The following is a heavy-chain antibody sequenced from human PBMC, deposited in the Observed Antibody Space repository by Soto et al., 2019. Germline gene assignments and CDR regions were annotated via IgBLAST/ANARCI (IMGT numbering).Heavy chain of an antibody. Sequence: ASVKVSCKASGYTFTSYAMHWVRQAPGQRLEWMGWINAGNGNTKYSQKFQGRVTITRDTSASTVYMELSSLRSEDTAVYYCARGVAGPLHWFDPWGQGTLVTVSS. CDR3: ARGVAGPLHWFDP. V-gene: IGHV1-3*01. J-gene: IGHJ5*02. D-gene: IGHD6-19*01. CDR1: GYTFTSYA. CDR2: INAGNGNT.